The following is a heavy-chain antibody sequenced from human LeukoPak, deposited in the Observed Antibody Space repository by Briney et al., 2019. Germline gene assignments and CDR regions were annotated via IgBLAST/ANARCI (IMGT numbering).Heavy chain of an antibody. Sequence: ASVTVSCKVSGYTLTELSMHWVRQAPGKGLEWMGGFDPEDGETIYAQKFQGRVTMTEDTSTDTAYMELSSLRSEDTAVYYCATVGYGDYARFDYWGQGTLVTVSS. D-gene: IGHD4-17*01. CDR2: FDPEDGET. J-gene: IGHJ4*02. CDR3: ATVGYGDYARFDY. CDR1: GYTLTELS. V-gene: IGHV1-24*01.